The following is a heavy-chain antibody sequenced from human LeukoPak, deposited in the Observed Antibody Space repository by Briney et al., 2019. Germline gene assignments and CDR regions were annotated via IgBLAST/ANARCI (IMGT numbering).Heavy chain of an antibody. CDR2: ISSNGGST. V-gene: IGHV3-64D*06. CDR3: VKEGDDYGDYAAYFDY. CDR1: GFTFSSYA. J-gene: IGHJ4*02. D-gene: IGHD4-17*01. Sequence: PGGSLRLSCSASGFTFSSYAMHWVRQAPGKGLEYVSAISSNGGSTYYADSVKGRFTISRDNSKNTLYLQMSSLRAEDTAVYYCVKEGDDYGDYAAYFDYWGQGTLVTVSS.